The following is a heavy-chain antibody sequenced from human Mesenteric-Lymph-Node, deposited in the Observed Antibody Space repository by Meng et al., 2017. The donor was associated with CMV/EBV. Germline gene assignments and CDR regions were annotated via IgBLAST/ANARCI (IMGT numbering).Heavy chain of an antibody. CDR3: ARDLGGGNDY. V-gene: IGHV4-59*01. J-gene: IGHJ4*02. Sequence: SETLSLTCTVSGGSISSYYWSWIRQPPGKGLEWIGYIYYSGSTNYNPSLKSRVTISVDTSKNQFSLKLSSVTAADTAVYYCARDLGGGNDYWGQGKLVTVSS. CDR1: GGSISSYY. CDR2: IYYSGST. D-gene: IGHD3-16*01.